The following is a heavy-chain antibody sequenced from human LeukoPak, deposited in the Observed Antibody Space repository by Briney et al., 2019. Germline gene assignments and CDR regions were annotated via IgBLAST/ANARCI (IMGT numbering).Heavy chain of an antibody. J-gene: IGHJ4*02. V-gene: IGHV1-2*02. CDR3: ARVDDSSGYYPNFDY. CDR2: INPNSGGT. CDR1: GYTFTGYY. D-gene: IGHD3-22*01. Sequence: ASVKVSCKASGYTFTGYYMHWVRQAPGQGLEWMGWINPNSGGTNYAQKFQGRVTMTRDTSISTAYMELSRLRSDDTAVYYCARVDDSSGYYPNFDYWGQGTLVTVSS.